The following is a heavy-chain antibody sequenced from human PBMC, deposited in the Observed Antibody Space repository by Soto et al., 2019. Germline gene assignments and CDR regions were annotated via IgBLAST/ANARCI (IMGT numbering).Heavy chain of an antibody. D-gene: IGHD3-10*01. V-gene: IGHV4-4*07. Sequence: PSETLSLTCTVSGGSISSYYWSWIRQPAGKGLEWIGRIYTSGSTNYNPSLKSRVTMSVDTSKNQSSLKLSSVTAADTAVYYCARAPYADLIRGVIITGWFDPWGQGTLVTVSS. CDR1: GGSISSYY. CDR2: IYTSGST. CDR3: ARAPYADLIRGVIITGWFDP. J-gene: IGHJ5*02.